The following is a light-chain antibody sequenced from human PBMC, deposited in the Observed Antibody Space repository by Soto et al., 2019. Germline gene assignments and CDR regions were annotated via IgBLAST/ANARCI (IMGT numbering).Light chain of an antibody. CDR2: GAS. CDR3: QQYHSWPPLT. Sequence: EIVMTQSPATLSVSPGERATLSCRASQSISNNMPWSQQKPGQPPRLLVYGASTRATAIQARFSGSWSGTEFSRTISSLQSDDFATYYCQQYHSWPPLTFGGGTQVEI. CDR1: QSISNN. V-gene: IGKV3-15*01. J-gene: IGKJ4*01.